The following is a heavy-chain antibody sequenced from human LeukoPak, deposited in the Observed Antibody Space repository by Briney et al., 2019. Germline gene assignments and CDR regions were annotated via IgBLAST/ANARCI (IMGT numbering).Heavy chain of an antibody. CDR3: ARGITMVRGATGDDWFDP. Sequence: GGSLRLSCAASGFTFSSYAMHWVRQAPGKGLEWVAVISYDGSNKYYADSVKGRFTISRDNSKNTLYLQMNSLRAEDTAVYYCARGITMVRGATGDDWFDPWGQGTLVTVSS. J-gene: IGHJ5*02. CDR1: GFTFSSYA. V-gene: IGHV3-30-3*01. CDR2: ISYDGSNK. D-gene: IGHD3-10*01.